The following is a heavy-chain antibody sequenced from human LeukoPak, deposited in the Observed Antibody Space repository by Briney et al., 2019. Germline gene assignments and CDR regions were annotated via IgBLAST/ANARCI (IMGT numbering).Heavy chain of an antibody. J-gene: IGHJ3*02. CDR2: ISSSGSTI. CDR1: GFTFTDHP. D-gene: IGHD4-23*01. CDR3: ARPPTTVVTPDAFDI. V-gene: IGHV3-11*01. Sequence: PGGSLRLSCVASGFTFTDHPMNWVRQAPGKGLERVSYISSSGSTIYYADSVKGRFTISRDNAKNSLYLQMNSLRAEDTAVYYCARPPTTVVTPDAFDIWGQGTMVTVSS.